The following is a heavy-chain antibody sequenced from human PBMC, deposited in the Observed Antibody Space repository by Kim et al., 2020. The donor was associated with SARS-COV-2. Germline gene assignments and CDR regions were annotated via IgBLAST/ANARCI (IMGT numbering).Heavy chain of an antibody. V-gene: IGHV4-34*01. CDR1: GGSFSGYY. CDR3: ARGYSYGYRFDY. CDR2: INHSGST. D-gene: IGHD5-18*01. Sequence: SETLSLTCAVYGGSFSGYYWSWIRQPPGKGLEWIGEINHSGSTNCNPSLKSRVTISVDTSKNQFSLKLSSVTAADTAVYYCARGYSYGYRFDYWGQGTLVTVSS. J-gene: IGHJ4*02.